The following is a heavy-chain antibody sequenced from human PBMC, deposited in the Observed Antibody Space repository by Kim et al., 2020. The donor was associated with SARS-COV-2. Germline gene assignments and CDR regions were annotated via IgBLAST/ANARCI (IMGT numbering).Heavy chain of an antibody. D-gene: IGHD6-19*01. CDR3: AGGYSSIPTPISPSTRLDAFDI. J-gene: IGHJ3*02. V-gene: IGHV1-3*01. Sequence: ASVKVSCKASGYTFTSYAMHWVRQAPGQRLEWMGWINAGNGNTKYSQKFQGRVTITRDTSASTAYMELSSLRSEDTAVYYCAGGYSSIPTPISPSTRLDAFDIWGQGTMVTVSS. CDR1: GYTFTSYA. CDR2: INAGNGNT.